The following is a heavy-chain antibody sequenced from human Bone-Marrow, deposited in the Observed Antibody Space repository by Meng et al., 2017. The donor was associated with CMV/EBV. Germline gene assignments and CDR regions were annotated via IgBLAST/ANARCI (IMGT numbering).Heavy chain of an antibody. Sequence: SETLSLTCGVYGGSFSGYYWSWIRQPPGKGLEWIGEINHSGFTNYNPSLKSRVTISVDTSKNQFSLYLSSVTAADTAVYYCARGHEHYGMDVWGQGPTVTVSS. CDR1: GGSFSGYY. V-gene: IGHV4-34*01. CDR2: INHSGFT. J-gene: IGHJ6*02. CDR3: ARGHEHYGMDV.